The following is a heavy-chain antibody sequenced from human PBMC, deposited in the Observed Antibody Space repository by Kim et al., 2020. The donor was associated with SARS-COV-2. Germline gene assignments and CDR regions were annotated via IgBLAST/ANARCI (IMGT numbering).Heavy chain of an antibody. D-gene: IGHD2-21*02. Sequence: GGSLRLSCAASGFTFSSFWMHWVRQTPGKGLVWVSRINSAGTTTTYADSVKGRFTISRDNARDTLSLQMSSLRDDDTAVYYCVRGGVTASLLDHWGQGNLVTVSS. CDR1: GFTFSSFW. V-gene: IGHV3-74*03. CDR2: INSAGTTT. CDR3: VRGGVTASLLDH. J-gene: IGHJ1*01.